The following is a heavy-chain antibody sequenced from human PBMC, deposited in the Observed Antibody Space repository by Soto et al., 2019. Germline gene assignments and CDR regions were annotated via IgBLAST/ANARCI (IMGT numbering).Heavy chain of an antibody. CDR2: ISWNSGSI. CDR3: AKDISDGYNSHYFDY. Sequence: DVQLVESGGGLVQPGRSLRLSCAASGFTFDDYAMHWVRQAPGKGLEWVSGISWNSGSIGYADSVKGRFTISRDNAKNSLYLQMNSLRAEDTALYYCAKDISDGYNSHYFDYWGQGTLVTVSS. V-gene: IGHV3-9*01. CDR1: GFTFDDYA. J-gene: IGHJ4*02. D-gene: IGHD5-12*01.